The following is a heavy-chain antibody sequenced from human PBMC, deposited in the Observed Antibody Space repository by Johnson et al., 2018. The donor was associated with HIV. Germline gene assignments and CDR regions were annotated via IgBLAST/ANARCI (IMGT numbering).Heavy chain of an antibody. Sequence: QVQLVESGGGVVQPGRSLRLSCAASGFSFSSYGMHWVRQAPGKGLEWVAVISFDGLNKNYADSVQGQFTISRDNSKNTLFLQMNSRRAEDTAVYYCARLRSGNRAFDIWGQGTMVTVSS. J-gene: IGHJ3*02. CDR3: ARLRSGNRAFDI. CDR2: ISFDGLNK. CDR1: GFSFSSYG. D-gene: IGHD2-15*01. V-gene: IGHV3-30*03.